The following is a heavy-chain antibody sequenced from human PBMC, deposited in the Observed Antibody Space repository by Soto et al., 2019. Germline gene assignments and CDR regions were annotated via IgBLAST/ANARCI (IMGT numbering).Heavy chain of an antibody. J-gene: IGHJ4*02. CDR1: GYTFSSFD. D-gene: IGHD4-4*01. CDR2: MNPRGGDT. V-gene: IGHV1-8*02. Sequence: QVQLVQSGAEVQKPGASVKVSCKASGYTFSSFDVNWVRQATGQGLEWMGWMNPRGGDTVYAQKFQGRVTMTRDTSIGTAYMELRSLRSEDTAVYYCARSLSNKVGPDYWGQGSVVTVSS. CDR3: ARSLSNKVGPDY.